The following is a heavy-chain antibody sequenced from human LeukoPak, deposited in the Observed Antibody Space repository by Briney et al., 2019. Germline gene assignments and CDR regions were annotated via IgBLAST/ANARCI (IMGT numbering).Heavy chain of an antibody. CDR3: TTFYTRLTDY. CDR1: GFTFNSYW. D-gene: IGHD2/OR15-2a*01. V-gene: IGHV3-7*02. J-gene: IGHJ4*02. CDR2: INQDGSEK. Sequence: GGSLRLSCAASGFTFNSYWISWVRQAPGKGLEWLATINQDGSEKYYVDFVKGRFTISRANAKSSLLLQRTSLSADDTADYCCTTFYTRLTDYWGQGTLVTVSS.